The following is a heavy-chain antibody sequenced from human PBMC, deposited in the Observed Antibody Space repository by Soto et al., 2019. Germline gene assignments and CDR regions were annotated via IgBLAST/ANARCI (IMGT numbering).Heavy chain of an antibody. D-gene: IGHD6-13*01. V-gene: IGHV3-48*04. CDR2: ISSSSSII. CDR1: GFLFSSYS. Sequence: GGSLRLSCAASGFLFSSYSMSWVRQAPGKGLEWISYISSSSSIIYSADSVKGRFTVSRDNAKNSLYLQMNSLRAEDTAVYYCARGSSWPEYFQHWGQGTLVTVS. CDR3: ARGSSWPEYFQH. J-gene: IGHJ1*01.